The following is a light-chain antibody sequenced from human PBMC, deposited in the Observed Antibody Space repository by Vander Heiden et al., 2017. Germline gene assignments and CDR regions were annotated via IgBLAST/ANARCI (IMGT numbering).Light chain of an antibody. Sequence: DIQMTQSPSSLSASVGDRVTITCRASQSISSYLNWYQQKPGKAPKLLIYAASSLQSGVPSRFSGSGSGTDFTLTFSRLQPEDFATYYCQQSDSTPDTFGQGTKLEIK. CDR1: QSISSY. CDR2: AAS. J-gene: IGKJ2*01. CDR3: QQSDSTPDT. V-gene: IGKV1-39*01.